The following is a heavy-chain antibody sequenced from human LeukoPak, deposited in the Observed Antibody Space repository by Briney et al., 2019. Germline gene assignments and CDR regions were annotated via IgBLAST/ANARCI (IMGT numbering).Heavy chain of an antibody. V-gene: IGHV4-30-2*01. CDR2: IYHSGST. D-gene: IGHD3-22*01. Sequence: SETLSLTCTVSGGSISSGGYYWSWIRQPPGKGLEWIGYIYHSGSTYYNPSLKSRVTISVDKSKNQFSLKLSSVTAADTAVYYCARALDDSSGYYYVSDTFDIWGQGTMVTVSS. CDR3: ARALDDSSGYYYVSDTFDI. J-gene: IGHJ3*02. CDR1: GGSISSGGYY.